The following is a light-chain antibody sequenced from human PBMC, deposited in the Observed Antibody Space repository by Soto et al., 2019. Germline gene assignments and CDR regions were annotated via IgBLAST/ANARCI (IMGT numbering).Light chain of an antibody. J-gene: IGLJ2*01. V-gene: IGLV1-51*01. CDR3: GTWDSNLSAGVV. CDR2: DNN. CDR1: SSNIGNNY. Sequence: QSVLTQPPSVSADPGQKVTISCSGSSSNIGNNYVSWYQQLPGTAPKLLIYDNNKRPSGIPDRFSGSKSGTSATLGITGLQTGDEADYYCGTWDSNLSAGVVFGGGTKLTVL.